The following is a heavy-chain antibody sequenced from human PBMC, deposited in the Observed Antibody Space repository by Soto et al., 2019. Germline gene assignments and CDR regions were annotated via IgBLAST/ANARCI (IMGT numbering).Heavy chain of an antibody. J-gene: IGHJ6*02. CDR2: IIPIFGTA. V-gene: IGHV1-69*06. D-gene: IGHD2-2*01. Sequence: SVKVSCKASGGTFSSYAISWVRQAPGQGLEWMGGIIPIFGTANYAQKFQGRVTITADKSTSTAYMELSSLRSEDTAVYYCARGLPQDIVVVPAALSMDVWGQVTTVTVSS. CDR1: GGTFSSYA. CDR3: ARGLPQDIVVVPAALSMDV.